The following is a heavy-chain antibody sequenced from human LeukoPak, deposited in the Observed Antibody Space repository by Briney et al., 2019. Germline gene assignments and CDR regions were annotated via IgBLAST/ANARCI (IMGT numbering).Heavy chain of an antibody. CDR3: VRDHLYGFDY. CDR2: ISSSSSTI. CDR1: GFTFSSYS. Sequence: GGSLRLSCAASGFTFSSYSMNWVRQALRKGLEWISYISSSSSTIWYADSVKGRFTISIDNAKNSLYLQMNSLRAEDTAVFYCVRDHLYGFDYWGQGTLVTVSS. V-gene: IGHV3-48*01. J-gene: IGHJ4*02. D-gene: IGHD4-17*01.